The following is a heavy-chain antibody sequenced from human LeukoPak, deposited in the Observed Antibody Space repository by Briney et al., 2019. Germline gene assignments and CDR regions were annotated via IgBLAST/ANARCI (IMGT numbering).Heavy chain of an antibody. D-gene: IGHD2-2*01. J-gene: IGHJ4*02. CDR1: GFTFSSYA. Sequence: GGSLRLSCAASGFTFSSYAMSWVRQAPGKGLEWVSAISGSGGSTYYADSVKGRFTISRDNSKNTLYLQMNSLRAEGTAVYYCAKDEDCSSTSCSHDYWGQGTLVTVSS. V-gene: IGHV3-23*01. CDR3: AKDEDCSSTSCSHDY. CDR2: ISGSGGST.